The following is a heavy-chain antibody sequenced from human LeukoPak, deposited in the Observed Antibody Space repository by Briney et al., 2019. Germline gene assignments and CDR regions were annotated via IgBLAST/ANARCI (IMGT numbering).Heavy chain of an antibody. CDR1: GFTFSNYN. D-gene: IGHD3-22*01. Sequence: GGSLRLSCAASGFTFSNYNMNWVRQAPGKGLEWVSYISSSSRTIYYADSVKGRFTISRDNAKNSLYLQMNSLGAEDTAVYFCARRDYLDVWGKGTTVIVSS. CDR3: ARRDYLDV. J-gene: IGHJ6*04. CDR2: ISSSSRTI. V-gene: IGHV3-48*01.